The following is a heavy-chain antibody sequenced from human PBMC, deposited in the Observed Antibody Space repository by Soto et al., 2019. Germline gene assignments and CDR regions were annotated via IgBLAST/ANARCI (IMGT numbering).Heavy chain of an antibody. Sequence: QVQLVQSGAEVKKPGASVKVSCTASGYTFTHYAIHWARHAPGQRLEWMGFINAGSGNTKYPQTFQGRLTFTKDTSASTAYMDLSSLRSEDTAIYYCASCLAADGAWGQGTLVTVSS. D-gene: IGHD6-13*01. CDR3: ASCLAADGA. V-gene: IGHV1-3*01. CDR1: GYTFTHYA. CDR2: INAGSGNT. J-gene: IGHJ5*02.